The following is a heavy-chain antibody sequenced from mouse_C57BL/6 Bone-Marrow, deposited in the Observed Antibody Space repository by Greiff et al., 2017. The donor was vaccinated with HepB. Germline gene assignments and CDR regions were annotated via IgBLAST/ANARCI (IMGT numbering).Heavy chain of an antibody. D-gene: IGHD2-3*01. CDR2: IYPGDGDT. CDR1: GYAFSSYW. V-gene: IGHV1-80*01. CDR3: ARPSDGGFAY. Sequence: VQLVESGAELVKPGASVKISCKASGYAFSSYWMNWVKQRPGKGLEWIGQIYPGDGDTNYNGKFKGKATLTADKSSSTAYMQLSSLTSEDSAVYFCARPSDGGFAYWGQGTLVTVSA. J-gene: IGHJ3*01.